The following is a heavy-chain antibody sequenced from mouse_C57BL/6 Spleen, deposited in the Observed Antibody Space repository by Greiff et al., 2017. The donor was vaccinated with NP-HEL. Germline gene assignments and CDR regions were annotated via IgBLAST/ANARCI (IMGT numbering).Heavy chain of an antibody. Sequence: EVKVVESGGGLVQPKGSLKLSCAASGFSFNTYAMNWVRQAPGKGLEWVARIRSKSNNYATYYADSVKDRFTISRDDSESMLYLQMNNLKTENTAMYYCVRHHRTAQAVYGMDYWGQGTSVTVSS. CDR3: VRHHRTAQAVYGMDY. J-gene: IGHJ4*01. V-gene: IGHV10-1*01. D-gene: IGHD3-2*02. CDR1: GFSFNTYA. CDR2: IRSKSNNYAT.